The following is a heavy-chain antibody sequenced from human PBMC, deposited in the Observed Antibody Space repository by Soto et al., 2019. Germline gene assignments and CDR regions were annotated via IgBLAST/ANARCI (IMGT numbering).Heavy chain of an antibody. J-gene: IGHJ4*02. D-gene: IGHD5-18*01. CDR3: ARHQEPGYSYGQLLFDY. Sequence: PGESLKISCKGSGYSFTSYWIGWVRQMPGKGLEWMGIIYPGDSDTRYSPSFQGQVTISADKSISTAYLQWSSLKASDTAMYYCARHQEPGYSYGQLLFDYWGQGTLVTVSS. V-gene: IGHV5-51*01. CDR2: IYPGDSDT. CDR1: GYSFTSYW.